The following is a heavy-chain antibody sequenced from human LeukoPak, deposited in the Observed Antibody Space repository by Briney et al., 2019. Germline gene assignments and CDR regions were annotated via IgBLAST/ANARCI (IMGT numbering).Heavy chain of an antibody. V-gene: IGHV4-34*01. Sequence: TSETLSLTCAVYGESLNGHYWSWIRQSPGKGLEWIGEGNDGGGTKFNPSLKSRVTISADTSKNQFSLKLRSATAADTAVYYCARPPSERGGQCSSISCSYYYMDVWGKGTTVTVSS. J-gene: IGHJ6*03. CDR3: ARPPSERGGQCSSISCSYYYMDV. CDR1: GESLNGHY. D-gene: IGHD2-2*01. CDR2: GNDGGGT.